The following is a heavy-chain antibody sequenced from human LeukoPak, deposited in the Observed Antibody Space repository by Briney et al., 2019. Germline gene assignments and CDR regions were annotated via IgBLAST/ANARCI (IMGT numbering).Heavy chain of an antibody. D-gene: IGHD3-3*01. Sequence: PGGSLRLSCAASGFTFRSYAMSWVRQAPGKGLEWVSAISGSGGSTYYADSVKGRFTISRDNSKNTLYLQMNSLRAEDTAVYYCAKALDYDFWALDIWGQGTMVTVSS. CDR2: ISGSGGST. V-gene: IGHV3-23*01. CDR3: AKALDYDFWALDI. CDR1: GFTFRSYA. J-gene: IGHJ3*02.